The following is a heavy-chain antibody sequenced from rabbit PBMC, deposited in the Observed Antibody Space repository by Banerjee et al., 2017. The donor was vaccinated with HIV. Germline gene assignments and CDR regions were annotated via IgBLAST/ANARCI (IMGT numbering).Heavy chain of an antibody. CDR1: GFDLSSYYY. V-gene: IGHV1S43*01. CDR3: ARDGYAGHGYPNL. J-gene: IGHJ4*01. D-gene: IGHD6-1*01. Sequence: QEQLEESGGDLVKPEGSLTLTCTASGFDLSSYYYMCWVRQAPGKGLELIACIISSTGTTRYASWVNGRFTISRSTSLNTVDLKMTSLTAADTATYFCARDGYAGHGYPNLWGPGTLVTVS. CDR2: IISSTGTT.